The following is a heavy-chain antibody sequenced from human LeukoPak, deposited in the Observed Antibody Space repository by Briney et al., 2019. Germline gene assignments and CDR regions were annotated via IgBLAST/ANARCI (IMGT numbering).Heavy chain of an antibody. Sequence: SETLSLTCTVSGGSISSYYWSWIRQPPGKGLEWIGCIYYSGYTNYKSSLKSRVTMSVDTSKNQFSLKLSSVTAVDTAVYYCARSPAVAGHFDYWGQGTLVTVSS. D-gene: IGHD6-19*01. V-gene: IGHV4-59*12. CDR2: IYYSGYT. J-gene: IGHJ4*02. CDR3: ARSPAVAGHFDY. CDR1: GGSISSYY.